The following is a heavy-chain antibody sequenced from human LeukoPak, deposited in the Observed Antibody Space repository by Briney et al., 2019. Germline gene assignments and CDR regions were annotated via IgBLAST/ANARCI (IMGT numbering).Heavy chain of an antibody. J-gene: IGHJ4*02. Sequence: GASVKVSCKASGYTFTSYYMHWVRQAPGQGLEWMGIINPSGGSTSYAQKFQGRVTMTRDTSISTAYMELSRLRSDDTAVYYCARPGFSGSYLGARYWGQGTLVTVSS. CDR3: ARPGFSGSYLGARY. CDR2: INPSGGST. V-gene: IGHV1-46*01. D-gene: IGHD1-26*01. CDR1: GYTFTSYY.